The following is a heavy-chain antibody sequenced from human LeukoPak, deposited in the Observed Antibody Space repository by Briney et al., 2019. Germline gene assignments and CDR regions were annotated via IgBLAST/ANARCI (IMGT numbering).Heavy chain of an antibody. V-gene: IGHV3-11*01. CDR2: ISGSGSTI. Sequence: PGGSLRLSCAASGFTFSDCYMSWIRQAPGKGLEWVSYISGSGSTIYYADSVKGRFTISRDNAKNSLYLQMNSLRAEDTAVYYCARGSGAFDIWGQGTMVTVSS. J-gene: IGHJ3*02. CDR1: GFTFSDCY. D-gene: IGHD3-10*01. CDR3: ARGSGAFDI.